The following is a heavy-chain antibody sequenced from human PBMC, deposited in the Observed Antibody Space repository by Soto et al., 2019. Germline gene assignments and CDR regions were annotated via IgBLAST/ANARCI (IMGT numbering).Heavy chain of an antibody. V-gene: IGHV3-7*01. Sequence: GGSLRLSCAASGFTFSSYWMSWVRQAPGKGLEWVANIKQDGSEKYYVDSVKGRFTISRDSAKNSLYLQMNSLRAEDTAVYYCAREMGDIVVLVADAFDIWGQGTMVTGSS. CDR3: AREMGDIVVLVADAFDI. J-gene: IGHJ3*02. D-gene: IGHD2-15*01. CDR1: GFTFSSYW. CDR2: IKQDGSEK.